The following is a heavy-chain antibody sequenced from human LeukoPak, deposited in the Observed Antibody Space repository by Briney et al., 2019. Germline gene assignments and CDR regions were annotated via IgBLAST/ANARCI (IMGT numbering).Heavy chain of an antibody. CDR1: GFTFSSYE. CDR3: ARGYSSSPNYYYYYGMDV. V-gene: IGHV3-48*03. CDR2: ISSSGSTI. Sequence: GGSLRLSCAASGFTFSSYEMSWVRQAPGKGVEWVSYISSSGSTIYYADSVKGRFTISRDNAKNSLYLQMNSLRAEDTAVYYCARGYSSSPNYYYYYGMDVWGQGTTVTVSS. J-gene: IGHJ6*02. D-gene: IGHD6-13*01.